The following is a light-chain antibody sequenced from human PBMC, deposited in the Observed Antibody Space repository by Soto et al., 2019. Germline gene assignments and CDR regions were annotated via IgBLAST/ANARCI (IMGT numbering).Light chain of an antibody. CDR1: SSRSGSNY. V-gene: IGLV1-47*01. CDR2: RND. J-gene: IGLJ1*01. CDR3: AKWDDSLRVYV. Sequence: QSVLPQPPSASGTPGQRVTISCSTSSSRSGSNYVYWYQQLPGTAPKLLIYRNDQRPSGIPDRFSGSKSGTSASLDISGLRSEDEADYYCAKWDDSLRVYVFGTGTKVTVL.